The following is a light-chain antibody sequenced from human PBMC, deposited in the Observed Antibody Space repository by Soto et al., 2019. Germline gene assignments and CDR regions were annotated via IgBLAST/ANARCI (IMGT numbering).Light chain of an antibody. CDR2: LNSDGSH. V-gene: IGLV4-69*01. J-gene: IGLJ3*02. CDR3: QTWGTGIRV. Sequence: QSVLTQSPSASASLGASVKLTCTLSSGHSSNAIAWHQQQPEKGPRYLMRLNSDGSHTKGGGIPDRYSGSSSGAERYLTISSLQSEDEADYYCQTWGTGIRVFGGGTKLTVL. CDR1: SGHSSNA.